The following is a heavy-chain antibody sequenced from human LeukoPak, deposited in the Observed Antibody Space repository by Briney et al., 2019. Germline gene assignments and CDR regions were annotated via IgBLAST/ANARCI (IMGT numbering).Heavy chain of an antibody. CDR1: GYTFTSYA. CDR3: ARAYQRLGGLSFPDQ. J-gene: IGHJ5*02. V-gene: IGHV7-4-1*02. CDR2: INPDTGNP. D-gene: IGHD3-16*02. Sequence: ASVKVSCKASGYTFTSYAMNWVRQAPGQGLEWMGWINPDTGNPTYAQGFTGRFVFSLDTSVSTTYLQISSLKAEDTAVYYCARAYQRLGGLSFPDQWGQGTLVSVSS.